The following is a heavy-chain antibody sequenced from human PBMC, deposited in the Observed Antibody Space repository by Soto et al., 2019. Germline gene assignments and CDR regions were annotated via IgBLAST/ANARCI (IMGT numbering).Heavy chain of an antibody. V-gene: IGHV3-30*18. Sequence: GGSLRLSCAASGFTFSSYGMHWVRQAPGKGLEWVAVISYDGSNKYYADSVKGRFTISRDNSKNTLYLQMNSLRAEDTAVYYCAKAGYCSSTSCYVYYYGMDVWGQGTTVTVSS. CDR2: ISYDGSNK. CDR1: GFTFSSYG. CDR3: AKAGYCSSTSCYVYYYGMDV. J-gene: IGHJ6*02. D-gene: IGHD2-2*01.